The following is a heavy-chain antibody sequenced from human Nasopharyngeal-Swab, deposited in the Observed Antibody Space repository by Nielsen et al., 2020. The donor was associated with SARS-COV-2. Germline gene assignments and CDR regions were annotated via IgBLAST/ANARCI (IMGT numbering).Heavy chain of an antibody. D-gene: IGHD3-22*01. V-gene: IGHV4-59*11. CDR1: GDSINSHF. Sequence: SETLSLTCTVSGDSINSHFWRWIRQPPGKGLDWIGYLSYGGSTNYNPSLRSRVTISVDTSKSQFSLKLTSVTAADTAVYYCARGLYDGSGLLDSWGHGTLVTVSS. CDR3: ARGLYDGSGLLDS. CDR2: LSYGGST. J-gene: IGHJ5*01.